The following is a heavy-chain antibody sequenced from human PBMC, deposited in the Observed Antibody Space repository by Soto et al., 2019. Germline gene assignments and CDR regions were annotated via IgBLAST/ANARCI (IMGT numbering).Heavy chain of an antibody. CDR3: AGRARPDLFYMDV. CDR2: ISSNGVGT. CDR1: GVTLSGYA. D-gene: IGHD6-6*01. V-gene: IGHV3-64*01. Sequence: EVQLAESGGGLAQPGGSLRLSCAASGVTLSGYAMDWVRQAPGKGLEYVSGISSNGVGTYYATSVQGRFTISRDNSKNTVFLRMGSLRPDDIAVYYSAGRARPDLFYMDVWGQRTTVTVSS. J-gene: IGHJ6*03.